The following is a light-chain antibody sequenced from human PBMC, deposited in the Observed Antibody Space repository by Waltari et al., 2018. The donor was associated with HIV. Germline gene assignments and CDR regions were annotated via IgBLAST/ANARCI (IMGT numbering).Light chain of an antibody. CDR2: RVS. Sequence: EVVLSQFPLSLAVTPGQPASISCTAPEGLVYRDGNTYLKWFHQRPGHSPRRLIFRVSNWDPGVPDRFRGSGSHTNFTLEITRLQSDVVGVFYCMQGTHLPPTFGQGTRLEI. J-gene: IGKJ2*01. CDR3: MQGTHLPPT. CDR1: EGLVYRDGNTY. V-gene: IGKV2D-30*01.